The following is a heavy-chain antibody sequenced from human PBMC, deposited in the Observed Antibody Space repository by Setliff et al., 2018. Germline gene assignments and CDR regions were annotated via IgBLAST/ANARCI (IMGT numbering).Heavy chain of an antibody. CDR3: TTRYHNPGDGYMAVFDF. V-gene: IGHV3-21*04. Sequence: LRLSCVASGLIFSNNWMSWVRQAPGKGLEWVSSISPSSSHIYYADSAEGRFTISRDNAKNTLSLQMNSLRAEDTAVYYCTTRYHNPGDGYMAVFDFWGQGSLVTVSS. D-gene: IGHD2-21*01. J-gene: IGHJ4*02. CDR2: ISPSSSHI. CDR1: GLIFSNNW.